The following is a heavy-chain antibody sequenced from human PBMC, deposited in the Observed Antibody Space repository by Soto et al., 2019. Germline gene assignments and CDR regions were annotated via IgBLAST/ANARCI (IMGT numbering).Heavy chain of an antibody. D-gene: IGHD5-12*01. V-gene: IGHV4-31*03. J-gene: IGHJ4*02. CDR1: GGSISSGGYY. CDR2: IYYSGST. Sequence: SETLSLTCTVSGGSISSGGYYWSWIRQHPGKGLEWIGYIYYSGSTYYNPSLKSRVTISVDTSKNQFSLKLSSVTAADTAVYYCAREESIVATAFDYWGQGTLVTVSS. CDR3: AREESIVATAFDY.